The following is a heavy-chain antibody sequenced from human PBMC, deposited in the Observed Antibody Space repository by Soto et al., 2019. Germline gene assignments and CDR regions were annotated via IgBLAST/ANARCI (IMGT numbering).Heavy chain of an antibody. Sequence: GASVKVSCKASGGTFSSYAISWVRQAPGQGLEWMGGIIPIFGTANYAQKFQGRVTITADESTSTAYMELSSLRSEDTAVYYCARRWIQLYYFDYWGQGTLVTVSS. CDR2: IIPIFGTA. J-gene: IGHJ4*02. CDR1: GGTFSSYA. D-gene: IGHD5-18*01. CDR3: ARRWIQLYYFDY. V-gene: IGHV1-69*13.